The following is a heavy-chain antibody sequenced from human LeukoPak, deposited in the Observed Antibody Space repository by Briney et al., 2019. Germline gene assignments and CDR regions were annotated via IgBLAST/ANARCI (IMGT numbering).Heavy chain of an antibody. V-gene: IGHV3-11*01. CDR2: ISSSPSPT. J-gene: IGHJ4*02. CDR1: GFIFSNYA. D-gene: IGHD3-22*01. Sequence: GRSLRLSCAASGFIFSNYAMSWVRQAPGKGLEWVSCISSSPSPTYYAASVKGRFTISRDNAKNSLFLQMNSLRAEDTAVYYCAAQRGDYYSSRGPYPPFHFWGQGTLVTVSS. CDR3: AAQRGDYYSSRGPYPPFHF.